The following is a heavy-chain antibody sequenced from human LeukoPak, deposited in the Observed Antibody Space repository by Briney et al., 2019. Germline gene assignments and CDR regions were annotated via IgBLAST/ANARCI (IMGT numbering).Heavy chain of an antibody. CDR3: ASGREYYYDSSGYRDDY. D-gene: IGHD3-22*01. CDR2: ISSSGSTI. V-gene: IGHV3-11*04. J-gene: IGHJ4*02. CDR1: GFPFSDYY. Sequence: GGSLRLSCAASGFPFSDYYMSWIRQAPGKGLEWVSYISSSGSTIYYADSVKGRFTISRDNAKNSLYLQMNSLRAEDTAVYYCASGREYYYDSSGYRDDYWGQGTLVTVSS.